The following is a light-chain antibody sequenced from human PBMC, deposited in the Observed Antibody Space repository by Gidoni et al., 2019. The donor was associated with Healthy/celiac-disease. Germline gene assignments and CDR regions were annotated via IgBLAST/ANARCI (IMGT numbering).Light chain of an antibody. V-gene: IGKV1-33*01. CDR3: QQYDXLPL. J-gene: IGKJ3*01. CDR2: DAS. CDR1: QDISNY. Sequence: IQMTQSPSSLSASVGDRVTITCQASQDISNYLNWYQQKPEKAPKLLIYDASNLETGVPSRFSGSGSGTDFTFTISSLQPEDIATYYCQQYDXLPLFGPGTKVDXK.